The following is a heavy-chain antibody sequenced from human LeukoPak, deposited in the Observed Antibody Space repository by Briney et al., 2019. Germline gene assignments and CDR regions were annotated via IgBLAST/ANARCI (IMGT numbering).Heavy chain of an antibody. V-gene: IGHV3-15*07. Sequence: GGSLRLSCLASGFTFSNTWMNWLRQAPGKGLEWGARIRSTRDGGTTDDAAPLKGRLTISRDDSKTTMYLQMNRLKAEDTAVYYCARAWYYAFDFWGKGTMVTVSS. D-gene: IGHD6-13*01. CDR2: IRSTRDGGTT. CDR1: GFTFSNTW. J-gene: IGHJ3*01. CDR3: ARAWYYAFDF.